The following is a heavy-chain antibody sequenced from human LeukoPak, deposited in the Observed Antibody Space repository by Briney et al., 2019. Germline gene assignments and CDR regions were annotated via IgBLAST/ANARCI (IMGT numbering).Heavy chain of an antibody. CDR3: ARDSEAAGPDY. V-gene: IGHV3-30-3*01. Sequence: PGGSLRLSCAASGFTFSSYAMHWVRQAPGKGLEWVAVISYDGSNKYYADSVKGRFTISRDNSKNTLYLQMNSLRAEDTAVYYCARDSEAAGPDYWGQGTLVTVSS. J-gene: IGHJ4*02. D-gene: IGHD6-13*01. CDR2: ISYDGSNK. CDR1: GFTFSSYA.